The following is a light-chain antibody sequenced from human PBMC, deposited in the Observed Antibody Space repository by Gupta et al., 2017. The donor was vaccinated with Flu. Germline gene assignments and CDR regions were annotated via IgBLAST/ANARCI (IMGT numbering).Light chain of an antibody. V-gene: IGLV2-14*01. CDR2: ELT. CDR1: SRDIGDNNF. Sequence: QSALTQPASVSGSPGQSITISCAGTSRDIGDNNFVSWYQQRPGKAPQVIIFELTDRPSAISNRFSGSRSGYTAFLTISGLQPEDEALYSCAAYTNTGDRVFGGGTHLTVL. J-gene: IGLJ3*02. CDR3: AAYTNTGDRV.